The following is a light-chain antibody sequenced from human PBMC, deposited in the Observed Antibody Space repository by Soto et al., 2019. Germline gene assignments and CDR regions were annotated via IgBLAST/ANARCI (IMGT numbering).Light chain of an antibody. V-gene: IGKV3-11*01. J-gene: IGKJ3*01. CDR3: QQRSNWPPEVT. Sequence: EIVLTQSPDTLSLSPGERATLSCRASQSVSSSLAWYQQKPGQAPRLLIYDASNRATGIPARFSGSGSGTDFTITISCLEPEEFAVYYCQQRSNWPPEVTFGPGTKVDIK. CDR2: DAS. CDR1: QSVSSS.